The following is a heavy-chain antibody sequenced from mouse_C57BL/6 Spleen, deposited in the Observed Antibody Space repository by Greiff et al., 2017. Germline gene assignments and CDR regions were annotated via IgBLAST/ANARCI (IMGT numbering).Heavy chain of an antibody. Sequence: QVQLKESGPELVKPGASVKISCKASGYAFSSSWMNWVKQRPGKGLEWIGRIYPGDGDTNYNGKFKGKATLTADKSSSTAYMQLSSLTSEDSAVYFCANERDYFDYWGQGTTLTVSS. V-gene: IGHV1-82*01. CDR2: IYPGDGDT. CDR3: ANERDYFDY. J-gene: IGHJ2*01. CDR1: GYAFSSSW.